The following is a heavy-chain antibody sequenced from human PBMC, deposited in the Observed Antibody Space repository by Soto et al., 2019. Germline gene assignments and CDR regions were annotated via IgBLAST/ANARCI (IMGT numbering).Heavy chain of an antibody. V-gene: IGHV3-30-3*01. J-gene: IGHJ4*02. D-gene: IGHD3-22*01. CDR1: GFTFSSYA. CDR2: RSYDGSNK. Sequence: RLSCAASGFTFSSYAMHWVRQAPGKGLEWVAVRSYDGSNKYYADSVKGRFTISRDNSKNTLYLQMNSLRAEDTAVYYCARTYDSSGNDYWGQGTLVTVSS. CDR3: ARTYDSSGNDY.